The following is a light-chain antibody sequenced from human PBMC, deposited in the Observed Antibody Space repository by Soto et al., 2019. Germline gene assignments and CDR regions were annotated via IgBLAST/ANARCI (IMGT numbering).Light chain of an antibody. Sequence: EIVLTQSPGTLSLSPGERATLSCRASQSVSSSYLAWYQQKPGQAPRLLIYGASGRATGIPDRFSGSGSETDFSLTINGLEAEDFAVYFCQQYGSSPITFGQGTRLEIK. CDR2: GAS. CDR3: QQYGSSPIT. J-gene: IGKJ5*01. V-gene: IGKV3-20*01. CDR1: QSVSSSY.